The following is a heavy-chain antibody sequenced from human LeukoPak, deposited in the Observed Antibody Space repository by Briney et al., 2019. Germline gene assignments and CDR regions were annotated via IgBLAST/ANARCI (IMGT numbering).Heavy chain of an antibody. J-gene: IGHJ4*02. Sequence: SQTLSLTCAVSGGSISGGGYSWSWIRQPPGKGLEWIGYIYHSGSTYYNPSLKSRVTISVDRSKNQFSLKLSSVTAADTAVYYCAREVRFLEWSHFDYWGQGTLVTVSS. D-gene: IGHD3-3*01. CDR2: IYHSGST. V-gene: IGHV4-30-2*01. CDR1: GGSISGGGYS. CDR3: AREVRFLEWSHFDY.